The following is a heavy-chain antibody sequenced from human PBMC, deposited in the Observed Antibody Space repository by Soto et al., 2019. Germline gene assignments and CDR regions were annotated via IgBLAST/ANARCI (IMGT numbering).Heavy chain of an antibody. Sequence: ASVKVSCKASGGTFSSYTISWVLQAPGQGLEWMGRIIPILGIANYAQKFQGRVTITADKSTSTAYMELSSLRSEDTAVYYCALGFGELSLRADRYYYYGMDVWGQGTTVTVSS. D-gene: IGHD3-10*01. V-gene: IGHV1-69*02. CDR1: GGTFSSYT. CDR3: ALGFGELSLRADRYYYYGMDV. CDR2: IIPILGIA. J-gene: IGHJ6*02.